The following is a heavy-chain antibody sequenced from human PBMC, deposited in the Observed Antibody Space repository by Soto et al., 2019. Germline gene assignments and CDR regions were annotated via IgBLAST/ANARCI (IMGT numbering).Heavy chain of an antibody. CDR3: ARDLPPGDYVPAFDY. J-gene: IGHJ4*02. D-gene: IGHD4-17*01. Sequence: ASVKVSCKASGYTFTSYGISWVRQAPGQGLEWMGWINAYNGNTNYAQKLQGRVTMTTDTSTSTAYMELRSLISDDTAVYYCARDLPPGDYVPAFDYWGLGTLVTVSS. CDR2: INAYNGNT. V-gene: IGHV1-18*01. CDR1: GYTFTSYG.